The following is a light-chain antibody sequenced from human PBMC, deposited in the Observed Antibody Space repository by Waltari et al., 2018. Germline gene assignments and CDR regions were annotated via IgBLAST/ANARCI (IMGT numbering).Light chain of an antibody. CDR3: QTWDSSTGV. J-gene: IGLJ2*01. Sequence: SYELTQPPSVSVSPGQTASITCPGAKLGDKYACWYQQRPGQPPVVVIYQDNKRPPGIPDRFSGSNSGNTATLTISGTQAMDEADYYCQTWDSSTGVFGGGTKLTVL. CDR1: KLGDKY. CDR2: QDN. V-gene: IGLV3-1*01.